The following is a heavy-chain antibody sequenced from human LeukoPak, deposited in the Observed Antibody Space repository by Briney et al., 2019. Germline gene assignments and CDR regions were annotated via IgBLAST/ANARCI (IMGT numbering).Heavy chain of an antibody. CDR1: GDSIRSYY. D-gene: IGHD1-26*01. CDR3: ARHRFSGRLLFDY. Sequence: SETLFLTCTVSGDSIRSYYWSWIRQPPGKGLEWIGYIYTSGSTNYNPSLKSRVTILVDTPKNQFSLRLSSVTAADTAAYYCARHRFSGRLLFDYWGRGNLVTVSS. CDR2: IYTSGST. V-gene: IGHV4-4*09. J-gene: IGHJ4*02.